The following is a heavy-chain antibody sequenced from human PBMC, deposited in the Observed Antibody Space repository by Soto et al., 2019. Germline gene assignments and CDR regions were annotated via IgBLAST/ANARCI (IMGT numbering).Heavy chain of an antibody. CDR3: AREKWGSGSRWLDP. J-gene: IGHJ5*02. Sequence: ASVKVSCKASGYTYISYSMHWVRQAPGQRLERMGWINVGNSNTKYSQKYQGRDTNNQDTSASTAYMEMSSLTSEDTAVYYCAREKWGSGSRWLDPWGQG. CDR2: INVGNSNT. V-gene: IGHV1-3*01. CDR1: GYTYISYS. D-gene: IGHD6-19*01.